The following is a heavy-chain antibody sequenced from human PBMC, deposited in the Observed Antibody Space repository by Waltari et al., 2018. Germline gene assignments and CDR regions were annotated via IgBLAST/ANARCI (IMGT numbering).Heavy chain of an antibody. V-gene: IGHV3-30*03. D-gene: IGHD1-26*01. CDR1: GFTFNTYG. J-gene: IGHJ4*02. CDR2: ISYDGSKK. CDR3: ARDLDPGAADY. Sequence: QEQLVESGGGVVQPGRSLRLSCAASGFTFNTYGVHWVRQAPVKGLEWVAVISYDGSKKYYADSVKGRFTISRDNAKNSLYLQMNSLRAEDTAVYFFARDLDPGAADYWGQGTLVTVSS.